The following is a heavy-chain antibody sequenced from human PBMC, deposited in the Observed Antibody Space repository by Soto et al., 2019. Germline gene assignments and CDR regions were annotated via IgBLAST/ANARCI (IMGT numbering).Heavy chain of an antibody. V-gene: IGHV3-30*09. D-gene: IGHD2-2*01. Sequence: RLSCASSGFNFRTFTMHWVRQAPGKGLEWVAGISYDGINAYYADSVKGRFAISRDNSKNTVSLQINSLRPADTAAYYCAKDGVNYASLSPVDYWGQGTLVTVSS. CDR1: GFNFRTFT. CDR2: ISYDGINA. J-gene: IGHJ4*02. CDR3: AKDGVNYASLSPVDY.